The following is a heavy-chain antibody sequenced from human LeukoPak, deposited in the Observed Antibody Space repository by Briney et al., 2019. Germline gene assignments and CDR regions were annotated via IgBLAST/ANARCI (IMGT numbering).Heavy chain of an antibody. CDR3: TTFSMIVVVITD. D-gene: IGHD3-22*01. CDR1: GFTFSNAW. CDR2: IKSKTDGGTT. Sequence: GGSLRLSCATSGFTFSNAWMSWVRQAPGKGLEWVGRIKSKTDGGTTDYAAPVKGRFTISRDDSKNTLYLQMNSLKTEDTAVYYCTTFSMIVVVITDWGQGTLVTVSS. V-gene: IGHV3-15*01. J-gene: IGHJ4*02.